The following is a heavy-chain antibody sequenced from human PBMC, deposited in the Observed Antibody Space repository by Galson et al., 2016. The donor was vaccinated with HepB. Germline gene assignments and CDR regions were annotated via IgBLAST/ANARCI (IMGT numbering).Heavy chain of an antibody. CDR3: AISGSYRYGDS. J-gene: IGHJ4*02. CDR2: ISQSGST. Sequence: SETLSLTCTVSGGSISGGDWWWGWIRQPPGKGLEWIGGISQSGSTNYNPSLKSRLTISVDTSKNHFSLNLTSVTAADTAVYYCAISGSYRYGDSWGQGTLVTVSS. D-gene: IGHD1-26*01. CDR1: GGSISGGDW. V-gene: IGHV4-39*07.